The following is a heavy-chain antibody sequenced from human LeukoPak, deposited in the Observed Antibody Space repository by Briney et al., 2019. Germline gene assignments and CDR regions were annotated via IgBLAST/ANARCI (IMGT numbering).Heavy chain of an antibody. CDR1: GGTFRRFA. CDR2: IIPTFRTP. CDR3: TRTSQSPVTPGAFDI. J-gene: IGHJ3*02. D-gene: IGHD4-11*01. V-gene: IGHV1-69*05. Sequence: SVKVSCKASGGTFRRFAISWVRQTPGQGLEWMGGIIPTFRTPNYAQKFRGRVSMTTEESTNTAYMELSRLTRPDMAVYYCTRTSQSPVTPGAFDIWGQGTMVIVSS.